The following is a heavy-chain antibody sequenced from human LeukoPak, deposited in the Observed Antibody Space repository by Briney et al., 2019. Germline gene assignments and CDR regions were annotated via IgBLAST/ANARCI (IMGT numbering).Heavy chain of an antibody. CDR1: GYTFTSYG. CDR3: ARDVKDSSSWFFPYYYSYMDV. J-gene: IGHJ6*03. CDR2: ISAYDGNT. D-gene: IGHD6-13*01. Sequence: ASVKVSCKASGYTFTSYGISWVRQAPGQGLEWMGWISAYDGNTNYAQNFQDRITMTTDTSTTTAYMELRSLRSDDTAVYYCARDVKDSSSWFFPYYYSYMDVWGKGTTVTVSS. V-gene: IGHV1-18*01.